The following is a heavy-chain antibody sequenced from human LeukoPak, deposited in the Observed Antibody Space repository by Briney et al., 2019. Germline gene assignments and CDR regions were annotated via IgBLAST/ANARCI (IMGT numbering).Heavy chain of an antibody. V-gene: IGHV3-7*01. D-gene: IGHD3-10*01. Sequence: GGSLRLSCAASGFIFSSFWMTWVRQAPGKGLEWVATIKHDGSEDYYLDSVKGRFTISRDNAKSSMWLQMNSLRAEDTAVYYCVKDRVDGSGSQFDSWGQGSLVIVSS. CDR1: GFIFSSFW. CDR2: IKHDGSED. J-gene: IGHJ4*02. CDR3: VKDRVDGSGSQFDS.